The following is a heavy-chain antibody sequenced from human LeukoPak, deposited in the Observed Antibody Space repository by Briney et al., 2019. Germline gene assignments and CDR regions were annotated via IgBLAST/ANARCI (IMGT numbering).Heavy chain of an antibody. CDR3: PNIMPPSPFAGYGTSPGVYNFDS. J-gene: IGHJ4*02. CDR1: GFTFSSYG. CDR2: ISYDGSNK. Sequence: GGSLRLSCAASGFTFSSYGMHWVRQAPGKGLEWVAVISYDGSNKYYADSVKGRFTISRDNSKNTLYLQMNSLRAEDTAVYYCPNIMPPSPFAGYGTSPGVYNFDSWGQETLVTVPS. V-gene: IGHV3-30*18. D-gene: IGHD6-13*01.